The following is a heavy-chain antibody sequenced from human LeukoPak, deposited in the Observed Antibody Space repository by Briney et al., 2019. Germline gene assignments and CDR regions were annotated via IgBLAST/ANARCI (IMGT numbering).Heavy chain of an antibody. D-gene: IGHD5-18*01. CDR1: GFTFSSYA. J-gene: IGHJ4*02. CDR3: VRVHVGTDMVDIDY. V-gene: IGHV3-64*04. CDR2: ISSNGGST. Sequence: PGGSLRLSCSASGFTFSSYAMHWVRQAPGKGLEYVSAISSNGGSTYYADSVKGRFTISRDTAKNTLYLQMNSLRAEDTAVYYCVRVHVGTDMVDIDYWGQGTLVTVSS.